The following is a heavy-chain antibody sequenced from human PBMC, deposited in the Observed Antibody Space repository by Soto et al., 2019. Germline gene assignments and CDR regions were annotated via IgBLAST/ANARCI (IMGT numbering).Heavy chain of an antibody. D-gene: IGHD4-17*01. Sequence: LSLTCAVYGGSFSGYYWSWIRQPPGKGLEWIGEINHSGSTNYNPSLKSRVTISVDTSKNQFSLKLSSVTAADTAVYYCARGGGYGGNSGDYWGQGTLVTVSS. CDR1: GGSFSGYY. J-gene: IGHJ4*02. V-gene: IGHV4-34*01. CDR3: ARGGGYGGNSGDY. CDR2: INHSGST.